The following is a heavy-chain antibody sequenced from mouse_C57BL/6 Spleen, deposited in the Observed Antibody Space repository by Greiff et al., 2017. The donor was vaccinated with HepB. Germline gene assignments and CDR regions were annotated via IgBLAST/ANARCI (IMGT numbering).Heavy chain of an antibody. J-gene: IGHJ3*01. Sequence: EVKLVESGGGLVKPGGSLKLSCAASGFTFSDYGMHWVRQAPEKGLEWVAYISSGSSTIYYADTVKGRFTISRDNAKNTLFLQMTSLRSEDTAMYYCARSSAYYSNSAWFAYWGQGTLVTVSA. CDR3: ARSSAYYSNSAWFAY. CDR2: ISSGSSTI. V-gene: IGHV5-17*01. D-gene: IGHD2-5*01. CDR1: GFTFSDYG.